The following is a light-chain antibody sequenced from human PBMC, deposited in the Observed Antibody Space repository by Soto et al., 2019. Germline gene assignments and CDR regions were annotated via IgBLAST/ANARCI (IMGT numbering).Light chain of an antibody. CDR3: HQYNSYSQT. V-gene: IGKV1-9*01. CDR1: QDISSY. CDR2: AAS. Sequence: DIQLTQSPSFLSASVGDRVTITSRASQDISSYLAWYQQELGKAPRIXIYAASTLQSGVPSRFSGSGSGTEFTLTISSLQPDDFETDDCHQYNSYSQTFGQGTQVDIK. J-gene: IGKJ1*01.